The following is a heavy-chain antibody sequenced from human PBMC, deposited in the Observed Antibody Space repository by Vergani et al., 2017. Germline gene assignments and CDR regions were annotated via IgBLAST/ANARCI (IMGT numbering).Heavy chain of an antibody. V-gene: IGHV1-2*02. Sequence: QVQLVQSGAEVKKPGASVKVSCKASGYTFTGYYMHWVRQAPGQGPEWMGWINPNSGGTNYAQKFQGRVTMTRDTSISTAYMEMSRLRSDDTAVYYCARDRWSSSWYGSDYWGQGTLVTVSS. CDR2: INPNSGGT. D-gene: IGHD6-13*01. J-gene: IGHJ4*02. CDR1: GYTFTGYY. CDR3: ARDRWSSSWYGSDY.